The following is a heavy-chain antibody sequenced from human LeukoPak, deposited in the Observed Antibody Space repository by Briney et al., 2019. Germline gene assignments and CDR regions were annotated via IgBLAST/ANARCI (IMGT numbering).Heavy chain of an antibody. CDR3: ARHARGVQLERRYAFDI. J-gene: IGHJ3*02. V-gene: IGHV5-51*01. CDR2: IYPGDSDT. Sequence: GESLKISCKGSGYSFTSYWIGWVRQMPGKGLEWMGIIYPGDSDTRYSPSFQGQVTISADKSISTAYLQWSSLKASDTAMYYCARHARGVQLERRYAFDIWGQGTMVTVSS. D-gene: IGHD1-1*01. CDR1: GYSFTSYW.